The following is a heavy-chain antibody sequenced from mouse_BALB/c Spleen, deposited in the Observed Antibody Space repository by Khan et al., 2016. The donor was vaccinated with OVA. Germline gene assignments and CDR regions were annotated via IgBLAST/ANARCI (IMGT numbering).Heavy chain of an antibody. J-gene: IGHJ2*01. V-gene: IGHV14-3*02. CDR2: IDPANGNT. CDR1: GFNIKDTY. Sequence: EVKLMESGAELVKPGASVKLSCTASGFNIKDTYMYWVKQRPEQGLEWIGRIDPANGNTKYDPKFQGKATITADTSSNTAYLQLSSLTSEDTAVYYCVRINAWGQGTTLTVSS. CDR3: VRINA.